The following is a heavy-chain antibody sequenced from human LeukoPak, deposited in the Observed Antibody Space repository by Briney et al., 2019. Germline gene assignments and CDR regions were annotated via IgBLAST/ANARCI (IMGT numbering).Heavy chain of an antibody. D-gene: IGHD3-10*01. CDR1: GFTFSSYG. CDR2: ISYDGSNK. CDR3: AKGGSNWFGDWFDP. Sequence: PGGSLRLSCAASGFTFSSYGMHWVRQAPGKGLEWVAVISYDGSNKYYADSVKGRFIISRDNSKNTLYLQMNSLRAEDTAVYYCAKGGSNWFGDWFDPWGQGTLVTVSS. J-gene: IGHJ5*02. V-gene: IGHV3-30*18.